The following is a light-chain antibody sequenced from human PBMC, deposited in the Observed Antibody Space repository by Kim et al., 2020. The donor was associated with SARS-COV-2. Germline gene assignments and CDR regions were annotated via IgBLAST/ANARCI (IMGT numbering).Light chain of an antibody. J-gene: IGLJ3*02. CDR1: SLRSYY. V-gene: IGLV3-19*01. CDR3: NSRDSSGNYWV. Sequence: SSELTQDPAVSVALGQTVRITCQGDSLRSYYASWYQQKPGQAPVLVIYGKNNRPSGLPDRFSGSSSGNTASLTITGAQAEDEADYYCNSRDSSGNYWVFG. CDR2: GKN.